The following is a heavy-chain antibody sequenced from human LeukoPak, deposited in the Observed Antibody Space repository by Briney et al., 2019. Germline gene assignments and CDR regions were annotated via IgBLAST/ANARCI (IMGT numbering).Heavy chain of an antibody. CDR2: IYYSGST. V-gene: IGHV4-39*01. J-gene: IGHJ4*02. Sequence: SETLSLTCTVSGGSISSSSHYWGWIRQPPGKGLEWIGSIYYSGSTYYNPSLKSRVTISVDTSKNQFSLKLSSVTAADTAVYYCARPTRSGWYYYWGQGTLVTVSS. CDR3: ARPTRSGWYYY. CDR1: GGSISSSSHY. D-gene: IGHD6-19*01.